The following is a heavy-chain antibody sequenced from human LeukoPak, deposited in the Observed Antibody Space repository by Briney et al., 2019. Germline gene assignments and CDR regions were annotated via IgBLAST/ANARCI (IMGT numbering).Heavy chain of an antibody. CDR3: ARDGPVSYFDY. CDR2: IQSSGST. Sequence: PSETLSLTCTVSGDSISTSNSYWSWIRQPAGKGLEWIGRIQSSGSTNYNPSLKSRVTMSVDTSKNEFSLNLSSVTAADTAVYYCARDGPVSYFDYWGQGTLVTVSS. V-gene: IGHV4-61*02. J-gene: IGHJ4*02. CDR1: GDSISTSNSY.